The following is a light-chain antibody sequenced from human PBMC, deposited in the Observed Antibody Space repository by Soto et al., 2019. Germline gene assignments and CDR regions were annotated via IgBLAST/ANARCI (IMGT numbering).Light chain of an antibody. V-gene: IGKV1-39*01. CDR2: AAS. J-gene: IGKJ1*01. CDR1: QTISSY. Sequence: DIQMTQSPSSLSASVGDRVTITCLTSQTISSYLNWYQQKPGKAPKLLIYAASSLQSGVPSRFSGSGSGTDFTLTFSSLQPEDLAIYFCQQTYSTPRTFGQGTKVEIK. CDR3: QQTYSTPRT.